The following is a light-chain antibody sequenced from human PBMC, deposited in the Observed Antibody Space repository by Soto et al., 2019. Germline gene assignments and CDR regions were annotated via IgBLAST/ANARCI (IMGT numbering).Light chain of an antibody. Sequence: EIVMTQSPDTLSLSPGERATLSCRASQTVSSNYLAWCQQRPGQAPRLLIYGASTGATGLPARFSGSGSGTEFTLTINSLQAEDCAVYYCQQYYNWPRTFGQGTRLEIK. V-gene: IGKV3-15*01. CDR2: GAS. CDR3: QQYYNWPRT. J-gene: IGKJ5*01. CDR1: QTVSSN.